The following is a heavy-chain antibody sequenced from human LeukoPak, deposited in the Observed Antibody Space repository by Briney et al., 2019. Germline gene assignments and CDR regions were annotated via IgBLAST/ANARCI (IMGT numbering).Heavy chain of an antibody. CDR2: ISASGP. D-gene: IGHD2-2*01. CDR3: AKDQGYCSSTSCNDFDY. Sequence: GGSLRLSCAASGFTFSRLAMTWVRQAPGKGLEWVSTISASGPYYADAVRGRFTISRDNSRNTLSLQMDSLRAEDTAVYYCAKDQGYCSSTSCNDFDYWGQGTLVTVCS. J-gene: IGHJ4*02. V-gene: IGHV3-23*01. CDR1: GFTFSRLA.